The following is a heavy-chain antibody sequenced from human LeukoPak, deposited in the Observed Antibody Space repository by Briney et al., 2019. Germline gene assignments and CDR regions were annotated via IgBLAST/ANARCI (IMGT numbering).Heavy chain of an antibody. CDR2: INPSGGST. J-gene: IGHJ3*02. CDR1: GYTLTSYY. V-gene: IGHV1-46*01. Sequence: ASVKVSCKASGYTLTSYYMHWVRQALGQGLEWMGIINPSGGSTSYEQKFQGRVTMTRDMSTSTIYLELSSLRSEDTAVYYCSRASWNSAIKEASDIWGQGTTLTASS. D-gene: IGHD1-7*01. CDR3: SRASWNSAIKEASDI.